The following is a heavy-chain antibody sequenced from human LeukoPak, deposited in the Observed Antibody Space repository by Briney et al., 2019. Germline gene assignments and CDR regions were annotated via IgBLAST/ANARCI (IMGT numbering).Heavy chain of an antibody. CDR2: ISSISSYI. CDR1: GFTFSNYN. D-gene: IGHD2-15*01. Sequence: GGSLRLSRAASGFTFSNYNMNWVRQAPGKGLEWVSSISSISSYIYYADSVKGRFTISRDNSKNTLFLQMNSLTAEDTAIYSCARPRLEYCSGGSCFDAFDIWGQGTMVTVSS. V-gene: IGHV3-21*04. J-gene: IGHJ3*02. CDR3: ARPRLEYCSGGSCFDAFDI.